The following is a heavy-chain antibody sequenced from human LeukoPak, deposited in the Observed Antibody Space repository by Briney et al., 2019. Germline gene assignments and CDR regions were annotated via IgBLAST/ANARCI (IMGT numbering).Heavy chain of an antibody. CDR2: IKSKTDGGTT. J-gene: IGHJ4*02. V-gene: IGHV3-15*01. CDR3: TREEAGQWLATFDY. D-gene: IGHD6-19*01. Sequence: GGSLRLSCASPGFTFTNAWMSWVRQAPGKGLEWVGRIKSKTDGGTTDYAAPVKGRFTISRDDSKTTLYLQMNSLKTEDTAVYYCTREEAGQWLATFDYWGQGTLVTVSS. CDR1: GFTFTNAW.